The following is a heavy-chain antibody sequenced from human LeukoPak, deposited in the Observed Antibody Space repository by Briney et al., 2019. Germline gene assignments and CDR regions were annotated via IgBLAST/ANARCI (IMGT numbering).Heavy chain of an antibody. CDR3: ARESVQLIIDY. D-gene: IGHD5-18*01. J-gene: IGHJ4*02. CDR2: IIPIFGTA. CDR1: GGTFSSYA. Sequence: GASVKVSCKASGGTFSSYAISWVRQAPGQGLEWMGRIIPIFGTANYAHKFQGRVTITTDESTCTAYMELSSLRSEDTAVYYCARESVQLIIDYWGQGTLVTVSS. V-gene: IGHV1-69*05.